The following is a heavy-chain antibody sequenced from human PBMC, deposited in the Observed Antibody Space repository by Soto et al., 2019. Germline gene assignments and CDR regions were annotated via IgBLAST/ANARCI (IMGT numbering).Heavy chain of an antibody. CDR3: ARDNWNSY. V-gene: IGHV3-74*01. J-gene: IGHJ4*02. CDR1: GFTFSSYG. CDR2: IDNDGSAT. D-gene: IGHD1-1*01. Sequence: LRLSCAASGFTFSSYGMSWVRQAPGKGLEWVSRIDNDGSATTYADSVKGRFTISRDNAKNTLFLQMNTLRVDDTAVYYCARDNWNSYWGQGTLVTV.